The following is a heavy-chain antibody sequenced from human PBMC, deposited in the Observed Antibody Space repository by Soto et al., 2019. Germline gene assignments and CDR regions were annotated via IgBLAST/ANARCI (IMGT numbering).Heavy chain of an antibody. V-gene: IGHV3-23*01. CDR3: AKFHGSGTYYNFPDY. D-gene: IGHD3-10*01. CDR2: ISGSGGRT. J-gene: IGHJ4*02. CDR1: GFTYNTYA. Sequence: PGGSLRLSCAASGFTYNTYALSWVRQAGGKGLEWVSTISGSGGRTYYTASVKGRFTISRDTSKNTLDLLMSILSAADTALYYCAKFHGSGTYYNFPDYWGQGTLVTAPQ.